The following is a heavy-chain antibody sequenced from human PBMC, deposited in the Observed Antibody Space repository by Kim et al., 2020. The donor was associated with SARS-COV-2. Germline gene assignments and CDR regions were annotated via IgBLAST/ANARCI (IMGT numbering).Heavy chain of an antibody. D-gene: IGHD3-16*01. CDR3: TRAGPLVGLRLGELYDL. J-gene: IGHJ5*02. CDR1: GFTFGDYA. Sequence: GGSLRLSCTASGFTFGDYAMSWFRQAPGKGLEWVGFIRSKAYGGTTEYAASVKGRFTISRDDSKSIAYLQMNSLKTEDTAVYYCTRAGPLVGLRLGELYDLWGQGTLVTVSS. V-gene: IGHV3-49*03. CDR2: IRSKAYGGTT.